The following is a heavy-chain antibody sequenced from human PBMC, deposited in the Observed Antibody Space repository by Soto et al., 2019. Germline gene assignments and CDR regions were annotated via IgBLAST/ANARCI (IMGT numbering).Heavy chain of an antibody. V-gene: IGHV3-48*01. Sequence: PGGSLRLSCAASGLPFSSYSMNWVRQAPGKGLEWVSYISSSSSTIYYADSVKGRFTISRDNAKNSLYLQMNSLRAEDTAVYYCAREIVVARGASYFDYWGPGTLVTVPQ. CDR1: GLPFSSYS. J-gene: IGHJ4*02. CDR2: ISSSSSTI. D-gene: IGHD2-2*01. CDR3: AREIVVARGASYFDY.